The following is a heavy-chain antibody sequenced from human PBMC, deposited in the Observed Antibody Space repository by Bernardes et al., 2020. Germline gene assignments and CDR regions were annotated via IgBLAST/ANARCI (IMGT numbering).Heavy chain of an antibody. D-gene: IGHD3-22*01. CDR1: GFTFSSYA. J-gene: IGHJ4*02. V-gene: IGHV3-23*01. CDR3: AKEFAYYYDSSGYYYPWMAFDY. CDR2: ISGSGGST. Sequence: GGSLRLSCAASGFTFSSYAMSWVRQAPGKGLEWVSAISGSGGSTYYADSVKGRFTISRDNSKNTLYLQMNSLRAEDTAVYYCAKEFAYYYDSSGYYYPWMAFDYWGQGTLVTVSS.